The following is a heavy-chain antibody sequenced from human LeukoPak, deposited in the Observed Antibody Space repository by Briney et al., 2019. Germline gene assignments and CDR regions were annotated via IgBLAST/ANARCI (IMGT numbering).Heavy chain of an antibody. CDR2: ISSSSYI. J-gene: IGHJ6*02. CDR3: ARGLPGREDYGMDV. D-gene: IGHD1-1*01. CDR1: GFSFSFYS. Sequence: GGSLRLSCAASGFSFSFYSMNWVRQAPGKGLEWVSSISSSSYIHYADSVKGRFTISRDNAKNSMYLQMNSLRAEDTAVYYCARGLPGREDYGMDVGGQGTTVTVSS. V-gene: IGHV3-21*01.